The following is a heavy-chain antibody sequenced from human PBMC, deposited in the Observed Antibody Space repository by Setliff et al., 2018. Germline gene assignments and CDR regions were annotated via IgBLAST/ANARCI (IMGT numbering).Heavy chain of an antibody. D-gene: IGHD5-18*01. V-gene: IGHV1-46*01. CDR2: IDPGSGYT. CDR3: ARAPLESGYNYGQGHYFDY. Sequence: ASVKVSCKASGYTFARYYMHWVRQAPGQGLDWMAIIDPGSGYTNYAQKFQGRVTMTRDTSTSTVYMELSSLGSEDTAVYYCARAPLESGYNYGQGHYFDYWGQGTLVTVSS. CDR1: GYTFARYY. J-gene: IGHJ4*02.